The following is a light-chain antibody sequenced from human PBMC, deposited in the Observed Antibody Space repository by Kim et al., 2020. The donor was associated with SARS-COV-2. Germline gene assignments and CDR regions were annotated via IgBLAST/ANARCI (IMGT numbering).Light chain of an antibody. V-gene: IGLV1-44*01. CDR2: RNN. J-gene: IGLJ3*02. CDR1: NSNIGVNT. CDR3: ATWDDSLNAWV. Sequence: GQRVNISCSGSNSNIGVNTVNWYQQFPGTAPKLIIYRNNQRPSGVPDRFSGSKSGTSDSLALSGLLSEDEADYYCATWDDSLNAWVFGGGTQLTVL.